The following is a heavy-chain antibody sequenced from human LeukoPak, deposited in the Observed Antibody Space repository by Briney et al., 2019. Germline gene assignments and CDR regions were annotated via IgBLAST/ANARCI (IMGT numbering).Heavy chain of an antibody. CDR3: ARSAFGNPWFDP. J-gene: IGHJ5*02. CDR2: IYYSGST. CDR1: GGSISSYY. D-gene: IGHD3-16*01. Sequence: SETLSLTCTVSGGSISSYYWSWIRQPPGKGLEWIGYIYYSGSTNYNPSLKSRVTISVDSSKDQFSLKLSSLTAADTAVYYCARSAFGNPWFDPWGQGTLVTVSS. V-gene: IGHV4-59*01.